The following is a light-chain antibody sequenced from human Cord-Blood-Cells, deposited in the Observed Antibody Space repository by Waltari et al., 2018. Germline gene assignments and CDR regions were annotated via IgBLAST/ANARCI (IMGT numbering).Light chain of an antibody. CDR1: QSVSSSY. V-gene: IGKV3-20*01. J-gene: IGKJ2*01. Sequence: EIVLTQSPGTLSLSPGERATLSCRASQSVSSSYLAWYQQKPGQAPRLLSYGASSRATGIPDRFSGRGSGTDFTLTISRLEPEDFAVYYCQQYGSSSYTFGQGTKLEIK. CDR3: QQYGSSSYT. CDR2: GAS.